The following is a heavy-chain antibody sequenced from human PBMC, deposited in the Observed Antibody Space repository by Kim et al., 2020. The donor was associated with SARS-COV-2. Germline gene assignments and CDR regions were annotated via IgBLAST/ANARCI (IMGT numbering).Heavy chain of an antibody. Sequence: SENLSLTCAVYGGSFSGYYWSWIRQTPGRGPEWIGAISHSGNTIYSPSLKSRLSISVDTSKNQFSLNLRSVTAADTALYYCARSPAQYYGSGSFQFSVVVGIDYWGQGGLVTVSS. D-gene: IGHD3-10*01. CDR2: ISHSGNT. CDR3: ARSPAQYYGSGSFQFSVVVGIDY. J-gene: IGHJ4*02. V-gene: IGHV4-34*01. CDR1: GGSFSGYY.